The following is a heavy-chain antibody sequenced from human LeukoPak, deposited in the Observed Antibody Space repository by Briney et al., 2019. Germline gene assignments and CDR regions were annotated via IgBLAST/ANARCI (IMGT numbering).Heavy chain of an antibody. V-gene: IGHV3-21*01. CDR3: ARDEVYGEQYYFDY. Sequence: PGGSLRLSCAASGLTFSTYTMNWVRQAPGKGLEWVPSISSSSTYIYYADSVKGRFTISRDNAKNSLYLQMNSLRAEDTAVYYCARDEVYGEQYYFDYWGQGTLVTVSS. CDR2: ISSSSTYI. J-gene: IGHJ4*02. CDR1: GLTFSTYT. D-gene: IGHD4/OR15-4a*01.